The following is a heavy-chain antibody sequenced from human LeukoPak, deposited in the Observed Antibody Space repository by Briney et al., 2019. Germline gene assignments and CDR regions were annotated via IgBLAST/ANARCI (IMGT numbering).Heavy chain of an antibody. J-gene: IGHJ3*02. D-gene: IGHD6-19*01. CDR3: ARRGVAVAGTLIAFLDAFDI. CDR1: GGSTSSYY. V-gene: IGHV4-59*01. Sequence: SETLSLTCTVSGGSTSSYYWSWIRQPPGKGLEWIGYVYYSGTTNYNPSLKSRVSISVDTSKNQFSLKLTSVTAADTAVYYCARRGVAVAGTLIAFLDAFDIWGQGTMVTVSS. CDR2: VYYSGTT.